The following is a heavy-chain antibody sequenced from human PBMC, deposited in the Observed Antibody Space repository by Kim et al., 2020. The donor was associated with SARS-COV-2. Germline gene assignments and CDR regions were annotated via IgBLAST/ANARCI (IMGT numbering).Heavy chain of an antibody. CDR1: GITVTTNY. V-gene: IGHV3-66*01. D-gene: IGHD6-13*01. CDR3: AREPYSRTWLDY. J-gene: IGHJ4*02. CDR2: IYSGGTT. Sequence: GGSLRLSCAVSGITVTTNYMNWVRQAPGKGLEWVSTIYSGGTTYYADSVKGRFTISRDTSKNTLYLHMNSLRAEDTAVYYCAREPYSRTWLDYWGPGTLVTVST.